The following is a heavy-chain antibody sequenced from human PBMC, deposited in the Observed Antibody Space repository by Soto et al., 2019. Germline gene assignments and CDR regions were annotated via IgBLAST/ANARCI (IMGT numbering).Heavy chain of an antibody. D-gene: IGHD5-12*01. CDR2: IWYDGSNK. V-gene: IGHV3-33*01. CDR1: GFTFSSYG. J-gene: IGHJ6*02. Sequence: PGGSLRLSCAASGFTFSSYGMHWVRQAPGKGLEWVAVIWYDGSNKYYADSVKGRFTISRDNSKNTLYLQMNSLRAEDTAVYYCTRDKLGRDGYNFILYPSYYYYGMDVWGQGTTVTVSS. CDR3: TRDKLGRDGYNFILYPSYYYYGMDV.